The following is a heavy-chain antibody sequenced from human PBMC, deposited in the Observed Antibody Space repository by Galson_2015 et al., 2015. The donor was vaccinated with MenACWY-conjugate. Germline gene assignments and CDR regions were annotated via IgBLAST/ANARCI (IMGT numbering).Heavy chain of an antibody. D-gene: IGHD3/OR15-3a*01. CDR3: AAWTADDNY. CDR1: GFTFSNSW. J-gene: IGHJ4*02. V-gene: IGHV3-7*01. CDR2: INPEGSRG. Sequence: SLRLSCAASGFTFSNSWMNWIRQASGSGLEWVANINPEGSRGTYVDSVKGRFTISRDNAGNSVYLEMNSLRPEDTAVFYCAAWTADDNYWAQGTLVTVPS.